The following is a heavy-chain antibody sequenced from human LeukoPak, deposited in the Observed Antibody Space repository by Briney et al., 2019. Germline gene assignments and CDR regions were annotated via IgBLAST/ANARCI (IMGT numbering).Heavy chain of an antibody. Sequence: GGSLRLSCAASGFTFSKSCMSWVRQAPGKGLEWVAHINQDGSQRYDVDSVKGRFTISRDNARDSLYLQMNSLRAEDSAVYYCARVGDCSSTSCPHSRLDPWGQGTLVTVSS. V-gene: IGHV3-7*01. CDR3: ARVGDCSSTSCPHSRLDP. D-gene: IGHD2-2*01. CDR2: INQDGSQR. CDR1: GFTFSKSC. J-gene: IGHJ5*02.